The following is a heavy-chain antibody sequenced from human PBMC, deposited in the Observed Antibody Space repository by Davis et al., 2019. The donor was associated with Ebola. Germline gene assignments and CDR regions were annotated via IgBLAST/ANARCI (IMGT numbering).Heavy chain of an antibody. Sequence: GESLKISCAASGFTFSDYYMSWIRQAPGKGLEWVSYISSSGSILYYAHSVKGRFTISRDNTKNSLYLQMNSLRVEDTAVYYCGGWYWGQGTLVTVSS. V-gene: IGHV3-11*04. D-gene: IGHD2-15*01. CDR3: GGWY. CDR2: ISSSGSIL. J-gene: IGHJ4*02. CDR1: GFTFSDYY.